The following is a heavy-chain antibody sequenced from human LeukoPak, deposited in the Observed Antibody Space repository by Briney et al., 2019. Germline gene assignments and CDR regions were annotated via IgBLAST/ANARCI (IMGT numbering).Heavy chain of an antibody. CDR2: IIPIFGIA. J-gene: IGHJ6*02. CDR3: ARDQRDGYSV. V-gene: IGHV1-69*04. CDR1: GGTFSSYA. D-gene: IGHD5-24*01. Sequence: SVKVSCKASGGTFSSYAISWVRQAPGQGLEWMGRIIPIFGIANYAQKFQGRVTITADKSTSTAYMELSSLRSEDTAVYHCARDQRDGYSVWGQGTTVTVSS.